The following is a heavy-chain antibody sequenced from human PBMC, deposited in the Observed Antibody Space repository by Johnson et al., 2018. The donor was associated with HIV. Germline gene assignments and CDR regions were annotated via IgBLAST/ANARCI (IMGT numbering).Heavy chain of an antibody. CDR2: ISYDGSNK. J-gene: IGHJ3*02. V-gene: IGHV3-30*04. CDR1: GFTFSSYA. CDR3: ARARGAFDI. Sequence: QVQLVESGGGLVQPGGSLRLSCAASGFTFSSYAMHWVRQAPGKGLEWVAVISYDGSNKYYADSVKGRFSISRDNAKKSLYLQMNSLRAEDTAVYYCARARGAFDIWGQGTMVTVSS.